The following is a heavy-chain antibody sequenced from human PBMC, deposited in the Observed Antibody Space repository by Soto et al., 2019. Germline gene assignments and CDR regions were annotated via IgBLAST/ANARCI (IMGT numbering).Heavy chain of an antibody. CDR1: GYTFTSYG. V-gene: IGHV1-18*01. CDR2: ISAYNGNT. D-gene: IGHD3-16*02. Sequence: ASVKVSCKASGYTFTSYGISWVRQAPGQGLEWMGWISAYNGNTNYAQKLQGRVTMTTDTSTSTAYMELRSLRSDDTAVYYRARDRFVTFGGVIVFDYWGQGTLVTVSS. J-gene: IGHJ4*02. CDR3: ARDRFVTFGGVIVFDY.